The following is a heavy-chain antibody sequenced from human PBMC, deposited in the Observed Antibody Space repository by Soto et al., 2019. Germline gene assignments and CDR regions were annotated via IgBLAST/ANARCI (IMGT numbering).Heavy chain of an antibody. Sequence: GGSLRLSCAGSGFTFSRYAMNWVRQAPGKGLEWVSIISSRGDRTSYEESVKGRFTISRDDSKNTLFLHMNSLGAEDTAVYYCAKETGYSYGFQPNALDVWGQGTTVTVSS. D-gene: IGHD5-18*01. J-gene: IGHJ6*02. CDR3: AKETGYSYGFQPNALDV. CDR1: GFTFSRYA. CDR2: ISSRGDRT. V-gene: IGHV3-23*01.